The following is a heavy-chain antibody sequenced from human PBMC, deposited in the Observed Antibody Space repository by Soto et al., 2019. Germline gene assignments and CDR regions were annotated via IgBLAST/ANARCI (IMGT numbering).Heavy chain of an antibody. D-gene: IGHD6-13*01. CDR2: IYYSGST. V-gene: IGHV4-59*01. J-gene: IGHJ4*02. CDR1: GGSISSYY. Sequence: SETLSLTCTVSGGSISSYYWSWIRQPPGKGLEWIGYIYYSGSTNYNPSLKSRLTISVDTSKNQFSLKLNSVTAADTAVYYCARDAPGRSWQDYWGQGTLVTVP. CDR3: ARDAPGRSWQDY.